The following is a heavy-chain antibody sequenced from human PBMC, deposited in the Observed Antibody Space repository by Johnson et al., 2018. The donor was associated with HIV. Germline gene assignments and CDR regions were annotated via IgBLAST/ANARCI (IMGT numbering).Heavy chain of an antibody. V-gene: IGHV3-30*18. Sequence: QVQLVESGGGVVQPGRSLRLSCAASGFTFSSYAMHWVRQAPDKGLEWVAVISYDGSNQYYADSVRGRFTISRDNSKNTLYLQMNSLRPEDTAVYYRGKEESGSYYPMGAFDIWGQGTMVTVSS. CDR3: GKEESGSYYPMGAFDI. D-gene: IGHD1-26*01. CDR1: GFTFSSYA. CDR2: ISYDGSNQ. J-gene: IGHJ3*02.